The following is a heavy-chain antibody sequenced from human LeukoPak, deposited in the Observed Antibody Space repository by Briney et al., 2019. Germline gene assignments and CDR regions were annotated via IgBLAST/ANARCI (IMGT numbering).Heavy chain of an antibody. D-gene: IGHD3-10*01. Sequence: PGGSLRLSCAASGFTFSSYAMHWVRQAPGKGLEWVAVISYDGSNKYYADSVKGRFTISRDNSKNTLYLQMNSLRAEDTAVYYCARDPDPPNFYYGSRSYYPGAFDIWGQGTMVTVSS. CDR3: ARDPDPPNFYYGSRSYYPGAFDI. J-gene: IGHJ3*02. V-gene: IGHV3-30-3*01. CDR2: ISYDGSNK. CDR1: GFTFSSYA.